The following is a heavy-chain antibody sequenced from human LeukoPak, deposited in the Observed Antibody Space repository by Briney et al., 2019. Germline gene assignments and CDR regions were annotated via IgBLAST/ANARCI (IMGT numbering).Heavy chain of an antibody. CDR3: ARDIVVVPAAIHFDY. V-gene: IGHV1-58*01. CDR1: GFTFTSSA. CDR2: IVVGSGNT. J-gene: IGHJ4*02. D-gene: IGHD2-2*01. Sequence: ASVKVSCKASGFTFTSSAVQWVRQVRGQRLEWIGWIVVGSGNTNYAQKFQERVTITRDMSTSTAYMELSSLRSDDTAVYYCARDIVVVPAAIHFDYWGQGTLVTASS.